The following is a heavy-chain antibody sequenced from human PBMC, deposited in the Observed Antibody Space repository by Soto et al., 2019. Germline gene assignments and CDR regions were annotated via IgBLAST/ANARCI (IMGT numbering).Heavy chain of an antibody. CDR1: GFTFGDYA. Sequence: GGSLRLSCTASGFTFGDYAMSWFRQAPGKGLEWVGFIRSKAYGGTTEYAASVKGRFTISRDDSKSIAYLQMNSLKTEDTAVYYCTRVPGRGYSGYDSSRGHFDYWGQGTLVTVSS. CDR2: IRSKAYGGTT. CDR3: TRVPGRGYSGYDSSRGHFDY. V-gene: IGHV3-49*03. D-gene: IGHD5-12*01. J-gene: IGHJ4*02.